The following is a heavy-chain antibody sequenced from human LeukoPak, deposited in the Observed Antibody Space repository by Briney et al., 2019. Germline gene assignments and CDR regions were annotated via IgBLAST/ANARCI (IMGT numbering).Heavy chain of an antibody. Sequence: QPGRSLRLSCAASGFTFRSFGMHWVRQAPGKGLEGVAVIWSDGSNKYYADSVKGRFTISRDNSKSTLYLQMNSLTAEDTAVYYCARGGYSGTYYFDYWGQGTLVTVSA. D-gene: IGHD1-26*01. CDR1: GFTFRSFG. V-gene: IGHV3-33*01. CDR3: ARGGYSGTYYFDY. CDR2: IWSDGSNK. J-gene: IGHJ4*02.